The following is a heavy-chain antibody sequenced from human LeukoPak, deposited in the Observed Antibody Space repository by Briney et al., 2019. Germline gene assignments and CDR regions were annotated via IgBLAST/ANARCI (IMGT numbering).Heavy chain of an antibody. CDR3: ARVASLYDFWSGYLGNWFDP. CDR2: INPNSGGT. V-gene: IGHV1-2*02. Sequence: ASVKVSCKASGYTFTGYYMHWVRQAPGQGLEWMGWINPNSGGTNYAQKFQGRVTMTRDTSISTAYMELSRLRSDDTAVYYCARVASLYDFWSGYLGNWFDPWGQGTLVTVSS. J-gene: IGHJ5*02. CDR1: GYTFTGYY. D-gene: IGHD3-3*01.